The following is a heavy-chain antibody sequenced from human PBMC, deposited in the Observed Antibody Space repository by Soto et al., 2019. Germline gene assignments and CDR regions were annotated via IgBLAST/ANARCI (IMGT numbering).Heavy chain of an antibody. Sequence: PSETLSLTCAVSGGSISSGGYSWSWIRQPPGKGLEWIGYICHSGSTYYNPSLKSRVTISVDRSKNQFSLKLSSVTAADTAVYYCARASGTASLLFDYWGQGTLVTVSS. CDR3: ARASGTASLLFDY. V-gene: IGHV4-30-2*01. CDR1: GGSISSGGYS. D-gene: IGHD2-2*01. J-gene: IGHJ4*02. CDR2: ICHSGST.